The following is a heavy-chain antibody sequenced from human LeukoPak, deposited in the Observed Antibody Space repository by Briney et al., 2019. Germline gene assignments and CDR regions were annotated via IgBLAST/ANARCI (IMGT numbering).Heavy chain of an antibody. D-gene: IGHD6-13*01. J-gene: IGHJ6*03. V-gene: IGHV3-23*01. Sequence: GGSLTLSCAASGLTFSSFAMSWVRQAPGKGLEWVSAISARGDNSSYADSVKGRFTISRDNSKNTVYLKTNSLRAEDTAVYYCAKGHYSRLFYYMDAWGKGTTVTVSS. CDR2: ISARGDNS. CDR3: AKGHYSRLFYYMDA. CDR1: GLTFSSFA.